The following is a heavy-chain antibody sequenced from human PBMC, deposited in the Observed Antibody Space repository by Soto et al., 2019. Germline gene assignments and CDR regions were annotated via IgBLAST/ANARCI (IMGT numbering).Heavy chain of an antibody. V-gene: IGHV3-30*18. CDR1: GFTFSKYA. J-gene: IGHJ4*02. CDR2: VSFDGNNR. CDR3: VKSFFYDSSGYHYGLFDH. Sequence: PGGSRRLSWSASGFTFSKYAMYWVRQAPGRGPEWVAVVSFDGNNRFHADSVRGRFTISRDNSKSTLFLQMDSLRVEDTAVYYCVKSFFYDSSGYHYGLFDHWGQGALVTVSS. D-gene: IGHD3-22*01.